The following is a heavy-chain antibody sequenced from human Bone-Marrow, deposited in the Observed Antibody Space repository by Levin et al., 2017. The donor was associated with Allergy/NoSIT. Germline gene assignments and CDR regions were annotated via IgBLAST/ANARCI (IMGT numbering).Heavy chain of an antibody. J-gene: IGHJ4*02. CDR1: GFTFSSYS. CDR3: ARDSVAYGDYAWSSCNY. D-gene: IGHD4-17*01. V-gene: IGHV3-48*01. CDR2: ISSSSSTI. Sequence: GGSLRLSCAASGFTFSSYSMNWVRQAPGKGLEWVSYISSSSSTIYYADSVKGRFTISRDNAKNSLYLQMNSLRAEDTAVYYCARDSVAYGDYAWSSCNYWGQGTLVTVSS.